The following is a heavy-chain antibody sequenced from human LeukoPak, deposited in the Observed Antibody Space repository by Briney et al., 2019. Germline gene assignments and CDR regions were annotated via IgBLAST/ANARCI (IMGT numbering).Heavy chain of an antibody. CDR2: IIPILGIA. CDR1: GGTFSSYA. V-gene: IGHV1-69*04. D-gene: IGHD3-10*01. CDR3: AKTYGSGSYYDY. Sequence: GASVKVSCKASGGTFSSYAISWVRQAPGQGLEWMGRIIPILGIANYAQKFQGRVTITADKSTSTAYMELSSLRSEDTAVYYCAKTYGSGSYYDYWGQGTLVTVSS. J-gene: IGHJ4*02.